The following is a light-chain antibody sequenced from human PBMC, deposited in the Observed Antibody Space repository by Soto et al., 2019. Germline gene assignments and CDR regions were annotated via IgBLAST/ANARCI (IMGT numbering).Light chain of an antibody. J-gene: IGKJ1*01. CDR1: QSISSY. Sequence: DIQMTQSPSSVSASVGDRVTITCRASQSISSYLNWYQQKPGKAPKLLIYAASSLQSGVPSRFSRSGSGTDFTLTISSLQPEDFATYYCQQSYSTPRTFGQGTKVDSK. CDR3: QQSYSTPRT. V-gene: IGKV1-39*01. CDR2: AAS.